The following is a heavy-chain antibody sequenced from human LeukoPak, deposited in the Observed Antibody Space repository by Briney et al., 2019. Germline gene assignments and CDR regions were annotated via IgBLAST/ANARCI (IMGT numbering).Heavy chain of an antibody. Sequence: GGSLRLSCAASGFTFSSYWMHWVRQAPGKGLVWVSRINGDGNTINYADSVRGRFTISRDNAKNTLYLQMNSLRAEDTAVYYCARGKSGSYGLEDYLGHGTLVTVSS. V-gene: IGHV3-74*01. D-gene: IGHD1-26*01. CDR1: GFTFSSYW. CDR2: INGDGNTI. J-gene: IGHJ4*01. CDR3: ARGKSGSYGLEDY.